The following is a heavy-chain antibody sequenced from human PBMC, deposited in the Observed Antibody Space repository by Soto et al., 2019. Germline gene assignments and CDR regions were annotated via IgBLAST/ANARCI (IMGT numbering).Heavy chain of an antibody. CDR3: ARALRITMIVVASGPYYYGMDV. CDR2: INPSVGST. J-gene: IGHJ6*02. V-gene: IGHV1-46*01. CDR1: GYTFTSYY. D-gene: IGHD3-22*01. Sequence: ASVKVSCKASGYTFTSYYMHWVRQAPGQGLEWMGIINPSVGSTSYAQKFQGRVTMTRDTSTSTVYMELSSLRSEDTAVYYCARALRITMIVVASGPYYYGMDVWGQGTTVTVSS.